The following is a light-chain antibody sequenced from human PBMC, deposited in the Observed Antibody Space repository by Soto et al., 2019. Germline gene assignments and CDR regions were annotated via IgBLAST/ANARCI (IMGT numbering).Light chain of an antibody. J-gene: IGLJ1*01. Sequence: QSVLTQPRSVSGSPGQSVTISCTGTSSDVGGYNYVSWYQHHTGKAPKLMIYDVDKRPSGVPGRFSGSKSGNTASLTISGLQAEDEADYYCCSNAGTKLFVFGSGTRSPS. CDR3: CSNAGTKLFV. CDR1: SSDVGGYNY. CDR2: DVD. V-gene: IGLV2-11*01.